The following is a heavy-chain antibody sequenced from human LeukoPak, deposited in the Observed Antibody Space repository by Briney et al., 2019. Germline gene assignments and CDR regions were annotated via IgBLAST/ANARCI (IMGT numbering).Heavy chain of an antibody. CDR2: IYHSGST. J-gene: IGHJ4*02. D-gene: IGHD6-19*01. CDR3: ASRYSSGWYDY. V-gene: IGHV4-30-2*02. CDR1: GGSISSGGYY. Sequence: SETLSLTCTVSGGSISSGGYYWSWIRQPPGKCLEWIGYIYHSGSTYYNPSLKSRVTISVDTSKNQFSLKLSSVTAADTAVYYCASRYSSGWYDYWGQGTLVTVSS.